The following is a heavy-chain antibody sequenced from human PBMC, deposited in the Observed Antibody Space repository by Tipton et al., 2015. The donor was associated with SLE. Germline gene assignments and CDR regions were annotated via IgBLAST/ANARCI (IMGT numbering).Heavy chain of an antibody. CDR3: ARATIEYSRSFYSYMDV. J-gene: IGHJ6*03. V-gene: IGHV4-39*07. D-gene: IGHD2/OR15-2a*01. CDR1: GGSISSSSYY. Sequence: TLSLTCTVSGGSISSSSYYWGWIRQPPGKGLEWIGSIYYSGSTYDNPSLKRRVTISVDTSKNRFSLKMTSVTAADTAVYFCARATIEYSRSFYSYMDVWGKGTPVTVSS. CDR2: IYYSGST.